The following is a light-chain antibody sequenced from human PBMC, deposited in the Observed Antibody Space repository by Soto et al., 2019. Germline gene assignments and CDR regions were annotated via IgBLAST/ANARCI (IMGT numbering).Light chain of an antibody. V-gene: IGKV3-11*01. Sequence: EIHFPQYPTPLSLSPRERPTLSCQASQSVKTFLVWYQQRPGQAPRLLIHDASHRAAGIPARFSGSGFGTDFTLTISILEPEDAAVYYCQQRSNGPPITFGQGTRLEIK. CDR3: QQRSNGPPIT. J-gene: IGKJ5*01. CDR1: QSVKTF. CDR2: DAS.